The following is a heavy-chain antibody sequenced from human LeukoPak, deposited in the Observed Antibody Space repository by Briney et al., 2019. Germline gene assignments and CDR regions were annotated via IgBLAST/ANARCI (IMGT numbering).Heavy chain of an antibody. CDR3: ARVGNSSRYGMDV. CDR2: IWYDGSNK. J-gene: IGHJ6*02. D-gene: IGHD4-23*01. V-gene: IGHV3-33*01. Sequence: PGRSLRLSCAASGFTFSNYGMHWVRQAPGKGLEWVAVIWYDGSNKYYADSVKGRFTISRDNSKNTLYLQMNSLRAEDTAAYYCARVGNSSRYGMDVWGQGTTVTVSS. CDR1: GFTFSNYG.